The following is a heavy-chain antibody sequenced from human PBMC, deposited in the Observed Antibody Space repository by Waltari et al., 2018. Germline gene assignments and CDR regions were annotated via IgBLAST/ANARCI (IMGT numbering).Heavy chain of an antibody. CDR1: GYSFSNYA. Sequence: QVQLVQSGAEVKRPWASVKVSCKASGYSFSNYAINWVRQAPGHGLEWLGWINTFNSKTTYNQELQGRVSMTTDRSTSTVYLELKRLRPDDMAVYYCARGGSTWSAEYFQYWGQGTLVAVSS. D-gene: IGHD3-16*01. J-gene: IGHJ1*01. V-gene: IGHV1-18*03. CDR2: INTFNSKT. CDR3: ARGGSTWSAEYFQY.